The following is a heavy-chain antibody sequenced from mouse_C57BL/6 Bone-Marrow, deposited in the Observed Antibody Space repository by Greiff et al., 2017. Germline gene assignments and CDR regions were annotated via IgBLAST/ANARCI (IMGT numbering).Heavy chain of an antibody. CDR2: IWTGGGT. V-gene: IGHV2-9-1*01. CDR1: GFSLTSYA. J-gene: IGHJ3*01. CDR3: ARTHYYGSSGFAY. Sequence: QVTLKESGPGLVAPSQSLSITCTVSGFSLTSYALSWVRQPPGKGLEWLGVIWTGGGTNYNSAPKSRLSISKDNYKSQVFLKMNSLQTDDTARYYCARTHYYGSSGFAYWGQGTLVTGSA. D-gene: IGHD1-1*01.